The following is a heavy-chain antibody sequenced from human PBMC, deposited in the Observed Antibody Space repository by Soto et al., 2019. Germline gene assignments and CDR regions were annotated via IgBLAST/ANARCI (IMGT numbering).Heavy chain of an antibody. CDR2: IYSDDNT. J-gene: IGHJ4*02. CDR1: GITATNGH. CDR3: ARDWNGDKYFDF. Sequence: DVQLVKSGGGLIQPGGSLRLSCAASGITATNGHMSWVRQAPGKGLEWVSVIYSDDNTYYADSVKGRFTISRDTSKNTVYLQMNSLRAEDTAVYYCARDWNGDKYFDFWDQGSRVNVSS. D-gene: IGHD4-17*01. V-gene: IGHV3-53*01.